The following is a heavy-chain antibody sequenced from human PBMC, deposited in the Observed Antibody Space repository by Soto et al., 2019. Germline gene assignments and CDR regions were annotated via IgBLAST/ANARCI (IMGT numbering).Heavy chain of an antibody. V-gene: IGHV4-4*02. CDR2: IYHSGST. CDR1: GGSITSGNW. CDR3: ARYGDYPYFDS. J-gene: IGHJ4*02. D-gene: IGHD4-17*01. Sequence: QVQLQESGPGLMKPSGTLSLTCAVSGGSITSGNWWNWVRQPPGKGLEWIGEIYHSGSTNYNPFLKSRVTISVDKSKSHFSLRLTSVTAADTAVYYCARYGDYPYFDSWGQGTLITVSS.